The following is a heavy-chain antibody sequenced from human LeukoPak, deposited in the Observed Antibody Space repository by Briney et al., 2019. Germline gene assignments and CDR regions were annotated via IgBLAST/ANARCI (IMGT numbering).Heavy chain of an antibody. CDR2: INPNSGGT. CDR1: GYTFTVYY. J-gene: IGHJ6*03. D-gene: IGHD2-2*02. V-gene: IGHV1-2*02. Sequence: GASVTVSFTASGYTFTVYYMHWVRQAPGQGLGWMGWINPNSGGTNYTQKFQGRVTMTRDTSISTAYMELSRLRSDDTAVYYCARFGGYCSSTSCYTEHYYYYYMDVWGKGTTVTVSS. CDR3: ARFGGYCSSTSCYTEHYYYYYMDV.